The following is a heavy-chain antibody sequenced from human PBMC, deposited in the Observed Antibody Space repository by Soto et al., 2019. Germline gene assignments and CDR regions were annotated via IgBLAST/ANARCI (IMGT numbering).Heavy chain of an antibody. D-gene: IGHD3-10*01. CDR2: IWYDGSEK. CDR3: ARDEVLAY. J-gene: IGHJ4*02. CDR1: GFSFSGYG. Sequence: QVQLVQSGGGVVQPGRSLRLSCAASGFSFSGYGMHWVRQAPGKGLEWVAVIWYDGSEKYYADSVKGRFTISRDNSKNTLFLQMNSLRVEDTAVYYCARDEVLAYWGQGTLATVSS. V-gene: IGHV3-33*01.